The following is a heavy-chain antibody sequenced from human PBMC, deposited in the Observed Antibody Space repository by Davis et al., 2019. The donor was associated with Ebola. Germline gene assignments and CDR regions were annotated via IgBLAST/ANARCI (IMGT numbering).Heavy chain of an antibody. CDR1: GYIFTSYA. V-gene: IGHV1-3*01. CDR3: ARDISRGVGATTLCY. D-gene: IGHD1-26*01. CDR2: INAGNGDT. Sequence: ASVTVSCRASGYIFTSYAIHWVRQAPGQRLEWMGWINAGNGDTKYSQKFRGRVTITRDTSASTAYMELSSLRSEDTAVYYCARDISRGVGATTLCYWGQGTLVTVSS. J-gene: IGHJ4*02.